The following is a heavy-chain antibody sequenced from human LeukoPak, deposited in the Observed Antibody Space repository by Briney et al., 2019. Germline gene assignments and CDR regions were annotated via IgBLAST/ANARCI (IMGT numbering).Heavy chain of an antibody. CDR1: GYTFTSYA. J-gene: IGHJ4*02. V-gene: IGHV1-69*13. CDR2: IIPIFGTA. Sequence: SVKVSCKASGYTFTSYAISWVRQAPGQGLEWMGGIIPIFGTANYAQKFQGRVTITADESTSTAYMELSSLRSEDTAVYYCARSGMVTSYYFDYWGQGTLVTVSS. CDR3: ARSGMVTSYYFDY. D-gene: IGHD2-15*01.